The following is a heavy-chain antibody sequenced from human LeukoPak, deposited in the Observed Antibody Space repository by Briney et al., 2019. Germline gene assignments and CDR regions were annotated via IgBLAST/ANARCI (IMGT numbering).Heavy chain of an antibody. CDR3: AREAKVGGALQY. V-gene: IGHV3-74*01. D-gene: IGHD1-26*01. Sequence: TGGSLRLSCAASGFIFGDYWMHWVRQAPGKGLVWVSRINTDGGFTRYADSVQGRFIISRDTAKNTLFLQMNSLRAEDTAVYYCAREAKVGGALQYWGQGILVTVSS. J-gene: IGHJ4*02. CDR2: INTDGGFT. CDR1: GFIFGDYW.